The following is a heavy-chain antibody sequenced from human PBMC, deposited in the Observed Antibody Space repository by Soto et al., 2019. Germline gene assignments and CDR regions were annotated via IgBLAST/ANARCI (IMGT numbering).Heavy chain of an antibody. D-gene: IGHD6-6*01. J-gene: IGHJ6*02. CDR1: GYTFTSYG. Sequence: ASVKVSCKASGYTFTSYGISWVRQAPGQGLEWMGWISAYNGNTNYAQKLQGRVTMTTDTSTSTAYMELRSLRSDDTAVYYCARDREGIAARQHYYYGMAVCGQGTTVTVSS. V-gene: IGHV1-18*01. CDR2: ISAYNGNT. CDR3: ARDREGIAARQHYYYGMAV.